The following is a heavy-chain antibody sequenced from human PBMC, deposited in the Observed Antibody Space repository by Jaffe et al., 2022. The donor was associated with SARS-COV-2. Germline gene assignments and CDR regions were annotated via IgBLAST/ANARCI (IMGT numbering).Heavy chain of an antibody. CDR2: IYYSGST. Sequence: QLQLQESGPGLVKPSETLSLTCTVSGGSISSSNYYWGWIRQPPGKGLEWIGTIYYSGSTSYNPSLESRVTVSVDTSKNQFSLKLSSVTAADTAVYSCARAIANYDFWSGGFPRGSFDIWGQGTMVTVSS. CDR1: GGSISSSNYY. CDR3: ARAIANYDFWSGGFPRGSFDI. V-gene: IGHV4-39*01. J-gene: IGHJ3*02. D-gene: IGHD3-3*01.